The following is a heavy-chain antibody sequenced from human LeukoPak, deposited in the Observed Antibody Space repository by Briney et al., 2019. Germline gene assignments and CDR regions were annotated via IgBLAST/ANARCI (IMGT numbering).Heavy chain of an antibody. CDR1: GYTFTSYG. J-gene: IGHJ6*03. Sequence: VASVKVSCKASGYTFTSYGISWVRQAPGQGLEWMGWISAYNGNTNYAQKLQGRVTMTTDTSTSTAYMELRSLRSDDTAVYYCARTASYTRRDGYNDDYYYYMDVWGKGTTVTVSS. V-gene: IGHV1-18*01. CDR3: ARTASYTRRDGYNDDYYYYMDV. D-gene: IGHD5-24*01. CDR2: ISAYNGNT.